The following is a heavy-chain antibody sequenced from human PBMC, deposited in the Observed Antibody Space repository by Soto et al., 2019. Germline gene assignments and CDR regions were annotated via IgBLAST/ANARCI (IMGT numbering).Heavy chain of an antibody. J-gene: IGHJ4*02. CDR3: ARVRAMEIAVRPVDY. V-gene: IGHV3-30-3*01. CDR1: GFTFSTYA. Sequence: GGSLRLSCAASGFTFSTYAMHWVRQAPGKGLEWVAVISNDGNSKYYAASVKGQFTISRDNSKDTLYLQMSSLRAEDTAVYYCARVRAMEIAVRPVDYWGQGTLVTVSS. D-gene: IGHD5-18*01. CDR2: ISNDGNSK.